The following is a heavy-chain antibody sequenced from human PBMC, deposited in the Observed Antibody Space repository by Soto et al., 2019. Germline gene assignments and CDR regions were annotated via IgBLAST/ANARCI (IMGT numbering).Heavy chain of an antibody. D-gene: IGHD4-4*01. CDR2: INGHSGNT. Sequence: QVQLVQSGAEVKKPGDSVKVSCKASGYTFRTYGISWVRQAPGQGLEWMGWINGHSGNTNYAQKFQGRVTVTTDTSTSTAYMELRSLGSDDTAVYYCARDFAYRIDYWGQGTLVTVSS. CDR3: ARDFAYRIDY. J-gene: IGHJ4*02. CDR1: GYTFRTYG. V-gene: IGHV1-18*01.